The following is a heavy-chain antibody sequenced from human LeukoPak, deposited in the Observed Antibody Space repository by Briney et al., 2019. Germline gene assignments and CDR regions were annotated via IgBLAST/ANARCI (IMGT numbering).Heavy chain of an antibody. D-gene: IGHD5-12*01. CDR3: ARDSSPRYSGYDWVF. V-gene: IGHV3-7*01. CDR2: INQDGSQT. Sequence: PGGSLRLSCTASGFAFSDYWMSWVRPAPGKGLEWLANINQDGSQTSYVDSVRGRFTVSRDNAKNSLYLQMNSLRADDTAVYYCARDSSPRYSGYDWVFWGRGTLVTVSS. CDR1: GFAFSDYW. J-gene: IGHJ4*02.